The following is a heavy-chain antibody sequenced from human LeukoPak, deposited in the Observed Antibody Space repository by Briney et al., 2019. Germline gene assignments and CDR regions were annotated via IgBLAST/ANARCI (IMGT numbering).Heavy chain of an antibody. V-gene: IGHV4-59*08. Sequence: SETLSLTCTVSGGSISSYYWTWIRQPPGKGLEWIGYIYYTGATSYNPSLKSRVTISVDTSKNQFSLKLTSVTAADTAVYYRAKYGGSGWVIDYWGQGTLVTVSS. CDR2: IYYTGAT. J-gene: IGHJ4*02. D-gene: IGHD6-19*01. CDR3: AKYGGSGWVIDY. CDR1: GGSISSYY.